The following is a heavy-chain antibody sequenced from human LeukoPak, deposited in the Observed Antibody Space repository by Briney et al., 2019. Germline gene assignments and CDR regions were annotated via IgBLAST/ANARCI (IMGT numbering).Heavy chain of an antibody. CDR3: AKVRVVFNWNYAYYFDS. CDR2: IKQDGSEK. V-gene: IGHV3-7*01. D-gene: IGHD1-7*01. J-gene: IGHJ4*02. Sequence: GGSLRLSCAASGFIFTNYWMTWVRQAPGKGLEWVANIKQDGSEKYYVDSVKGRFTISRDNSKSTLYLQMDSLRAEDTAVYYCAKVRVVFNWNYAYYFDSWGQGTLVTVSS. CDR1: GFIFTNYW.